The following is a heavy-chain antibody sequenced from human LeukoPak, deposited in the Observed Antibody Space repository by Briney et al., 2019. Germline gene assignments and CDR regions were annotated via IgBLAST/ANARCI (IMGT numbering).Heavy chain of an antibody. CDR3: ASSYYDSSGYCSHYYGMDV. CDR2: INTNIGGT. D-gene: IGHD3-22*01. J-gene: IGHJ6*02. CDR1: GYTLTGYY. V-gene: IGHV1-2*02. Sequence: ESSVKVSCKGPGYTLTGYYMHWVRQAPGQRLERIGWINTNIGGTNYAQKFQGRVTMTRDTSISTAYMELRMLRSDDTAVYYCASSYYDSSGYCSHYYGMDVWGQGTTVTVSS.